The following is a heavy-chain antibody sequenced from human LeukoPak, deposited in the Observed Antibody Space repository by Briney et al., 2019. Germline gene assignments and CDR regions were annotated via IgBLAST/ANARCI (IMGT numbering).Heavy chain of an antibody. Sequence: GSSLRLSCAASGFTFSSYAMHWVRQAPGKGLEWVAVISYDGSNKYYADSVKGRFTISRDNSKNTLYLQMNSLRAEDTAVYYCARPEGYCSSTSCQYFDYWGQGTLVTVSS. CDR2: ISYDGSNK. J-gene: IGHJ4*02. CDR3: ARPEGYCSSTSCQYFDY. D-gene: IGHD2-2*01. CDR1: GFTFSSYA. V-gene: IGHV3-30-3*01.